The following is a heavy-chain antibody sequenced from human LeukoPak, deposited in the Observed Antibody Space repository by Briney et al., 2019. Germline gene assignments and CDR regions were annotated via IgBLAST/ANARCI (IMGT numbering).Heavy chain of an antibody. J-gene: IGHJ6*03. CDR3: AKNGDRGAYCTGGTCYPYFYYYMDV. D-gene: IGHD2-15*01. Sequence: PGGSLRLSCAASGFTVSSNYMSWVRQGPGKGLECVSVISNDGDTYYADSVKGRFTISRDNSKNTLYLQMNSLRAEDTAIYYCAKNGDRGAYCTGGTCYPYFYYYMDVWGKGTTVTI. V-gene: IGHV3-53*01. CDR1: GFTVSSNY. CDR2: ISNDGDT.